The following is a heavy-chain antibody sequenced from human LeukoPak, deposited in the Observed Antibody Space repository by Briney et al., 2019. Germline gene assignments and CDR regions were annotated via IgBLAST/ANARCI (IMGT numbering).Heavy chain of an antibody. J-gene: IGHJ4*02. V-gene: IGHV3-23*01. CDR1: GFTFNNYA. CDR3: AKGALEWLLGIDY. Sequence: GGSLRLSCAASGFTFNNYAMTWVRQAPGNGLEWISGITPAGGTYYADSVKGRFSISRDNSKNTLYLQMNSLRAEDTAVYYCAKGALEWLLGIDYWGQGTLVTVSS. CDR2: ITPAGGT. D-gene: IGHD3-3*01.